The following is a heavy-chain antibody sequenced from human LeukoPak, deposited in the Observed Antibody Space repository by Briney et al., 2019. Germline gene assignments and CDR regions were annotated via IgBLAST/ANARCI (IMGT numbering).Heavy chain of an antibody. CDR3: ARARVMATIRPYFDY. V-gene: IGHV1-46*01. CDR1: GYTFTSYN. Sequence: ASVKVSCRASGYTFTSYNMHWVRHAPGHGLEWMGLISPSGGSTSYAQKFQGRVTMTSDTSTSTVYMELSSLRSEDTAVYYCARARVMATIRPYFDYWGQGTLVTVSS. CDR2: ISPSGGST. D-gene: IGHD5-24*01. J-gene: IGHJ4*02.